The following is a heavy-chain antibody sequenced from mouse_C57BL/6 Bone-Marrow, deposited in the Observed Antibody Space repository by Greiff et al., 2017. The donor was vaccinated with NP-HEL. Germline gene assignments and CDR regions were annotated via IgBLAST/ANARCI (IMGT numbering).Heavy chain of an antibody. CDR1: GYTFTSYW. V-gene: IGHV1-69*01. D-gene: IGHD3-3*01. Sequence: VQLQQSGAELVMPGASVKLSCKASGYTFTSYWMHWVKQRPGQGLEWIGEIDPSDSYTNYNQKFKGKSTLTVDKSSSTAYMQLSSLTSEDSAVYYCARGEFRGAWFAYWGQGTLVTVSA. CDR2: IDPSDSYT. CDR3: ARGEFRGAWFAY. J-gene: IGHJ3*01.